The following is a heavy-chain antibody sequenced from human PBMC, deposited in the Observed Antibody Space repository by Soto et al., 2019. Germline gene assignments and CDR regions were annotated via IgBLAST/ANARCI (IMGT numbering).Heavy chain of an antibody. D-gene: IGHD6-13*01. V-gene: IGHV4-38-2*01. Sequence: SETLSLTCAVSGESISSGYYWAWIRQPPGKWLEWIGSIYHSGTTYYNPSLKSRVTISVDTSKNQFSLKLSSVTAADTAVYYCAGIAAAGTESDIWGQGTMVTVSS. CDR1: GESISSGYY. CDR2: IYHSGTT. J-gene: IGHJ3*02. CDR3: AGIAAAGTESDI.